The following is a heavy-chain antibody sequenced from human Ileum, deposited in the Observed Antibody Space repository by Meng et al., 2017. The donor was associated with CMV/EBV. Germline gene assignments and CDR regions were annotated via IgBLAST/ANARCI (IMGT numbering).Heavy chain of an antibody. V-gene: IGHV4-34*01. Sequence: QAQPQQWGAGLLKPSETLSLTCAVHGGSLRDSYWTWIRQAPGKGLEWIGEIHPSGITNYNPSLESRVTISEDTSNNQFSLRLTSLTAGDTAVYYCARGWDNNKVGVHWGQGTLVTVSS. CDR2: IHPSGIT. CDR3: ARGWDNNKVGVH. CDR1: GGSLRDSY. J-gene: IGHJ4*02. D-gene: IGHD3-3*01.